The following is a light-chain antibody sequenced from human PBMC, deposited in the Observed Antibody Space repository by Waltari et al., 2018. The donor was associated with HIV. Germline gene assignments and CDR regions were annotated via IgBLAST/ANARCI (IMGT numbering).Light chain of an antibody. J-gene: IGKJ1*01. V-gene: IGKV4-1*01. CDR1: QSVFSNSNKKSY. CDR2: WAT. CDR3: QHYYMTPPT. Sequence: DVVMTQSPDALKGSLGERVTIKCKSSQSVFSNSNKKSYLAWYQQRPGQTPNLLVYWATTRVSGVPARFSGSVSGTDFAVTINNLQAEDAAIYYCQHYYMTPPTFGQGTKVEI.